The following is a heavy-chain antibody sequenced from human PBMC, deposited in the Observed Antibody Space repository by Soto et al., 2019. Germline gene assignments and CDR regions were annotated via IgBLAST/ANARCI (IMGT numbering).Heavy chain of an antibody. Sequence: QLVESGGALVKPGGSLRLSCAASGFKFSDFFMSWIRQAPGKGLEWIGHINGGSTQTQYVDSVRGRFTISRDNAKNLLFLQMDSLRPEDTAVYYCARGTHYLDKRGPVGGQGTLVTVSS. CDR3: ARGTHYLDKRGPV. CDR2: INGGSTQT. D-gene: IGHD1-7*01. J-gene: IGHJ4*02. CDR1: GFKFSDFF. V-gene: IGHV3-11*06.